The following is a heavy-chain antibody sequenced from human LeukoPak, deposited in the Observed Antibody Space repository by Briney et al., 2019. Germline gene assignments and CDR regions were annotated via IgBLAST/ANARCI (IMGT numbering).Heavy chain of an antibody. Sequence: PGGSLRLSCAASGFTFSSYAMRGVRQAPGKGLEWVSGITDSGGSTYYADSVKGRFTISRDKSTNTLYLQMNSLRAEDTAVYYCARYVGGTYARFDYWGQGTLVTVSS. D-gene: IGHD1-26*01. V-gene: IGHV3-23*01. CDR3: ARYVGGTYARFDY. J-gene: IGHJ4*02. CDR2: ITDSGGST. CDR1: GFTFSSYA.